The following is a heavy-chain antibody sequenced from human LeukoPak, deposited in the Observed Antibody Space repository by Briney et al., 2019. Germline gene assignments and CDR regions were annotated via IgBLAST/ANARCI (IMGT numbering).Heavy chain of an antibody. CDR1: GFTFSNYA. V-gene: IGHV3-23*01. CDR2: ISGSGDTT. J-gene: IGHJ4*02. D-gene: IGHD2-21*02. Sequence: HPGGTLRLSCAASGFTFSNYAMSWVRQAPGEGLEWVSAISGSGDTTSYADSVKGRFTISRDNSKNTLFLQMNSLRAEDAAVYYCAKRWGGDRGGLFDYWGQGTLVTDSS. CDR3: AKRWGGDRGGLFDY.